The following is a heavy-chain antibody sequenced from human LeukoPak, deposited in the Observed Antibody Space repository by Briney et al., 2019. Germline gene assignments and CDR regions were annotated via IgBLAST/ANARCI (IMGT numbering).Heavy chain of an antibody. CDR1: GYTFTGYY. D-gene: IGHD3-3*01. Sequence: ASVKVSCKASGYTFTGYYMHWVRRAPGQGLEWMGWINPNSGGTNYAQKFQGRVTMTRDTSISTAYMELSRLRSDDTAVYYCARVDSSGYYYYYYMDVWGKGTTVTVSS. CDR2: INPNSGGT. J-gene: IGHJ6*03. CDR3: ARVDSSGYYYYYYMDV. V-gene: IGHV1-2*02.